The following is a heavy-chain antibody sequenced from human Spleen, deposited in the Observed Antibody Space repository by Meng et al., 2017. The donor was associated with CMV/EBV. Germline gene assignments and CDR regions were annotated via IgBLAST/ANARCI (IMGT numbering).Heavy chain of an antibody. CDR2: IIPILGIA. V-gene: IGHV1-69*02. CDR1: GGTFSSYT. CDR3: ATQDITIFGVVIGWFDP. D-gene: IGHD3-3*01. J-gene: IGHJ5*02. Sequence: SVKVSCKASGGTFSSYTISWVRQAPGQGLEWMGRIIPILGIANYAQKFQGRVTITADKSTSTAYMELSSLRSEDTAVYYCATQDITIFGVVIGWFDPWGQGTLVTVSS.